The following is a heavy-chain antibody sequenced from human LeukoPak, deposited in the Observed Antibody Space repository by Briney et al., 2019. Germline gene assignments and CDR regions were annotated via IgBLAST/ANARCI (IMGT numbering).Heavy chain of an antibody. V-gene: IGHV1-2*02. CDR3: ARGGPRRGSSSSSY. CDR2: INPNSGGT. Sequence: ASVKVSCKASGYTFTSYDINWVRQAPGQGLEWMGWINPNSGGTNYAQKFQGRVTMTRDTSISTAYMELSRLRSDDTAVYYCARGGPRRGSSSSSYWGQGTLVTVSS. CDR1: GYTFTSYD. D-gene: IGHD6-6*01. J-gene: IGHJ4*02.